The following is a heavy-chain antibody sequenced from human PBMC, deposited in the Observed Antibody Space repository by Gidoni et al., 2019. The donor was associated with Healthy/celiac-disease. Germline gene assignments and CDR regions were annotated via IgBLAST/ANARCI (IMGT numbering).Heavy chain of an antibody. D-gene: IGHD2-2*03. CDR2: IKQDGSEK. J-gene: IGHJ5*02. CDR3: ARGGYCSSTSCGKFDP. V-gene: IGHV3-7*01. Sequence: EVQLVESGGGLVQPGGSLRLSCAASGFPFSSYWMSWVRQAPGKGLEWVANIKQDGSEKYYVDSVKGRFTISRDNAKNSLYLQMNSLRAEDTAVYYCARGGYCSSTSCGKFDPWGQGTLVTVSS. CDR1: GFPFSSYW.